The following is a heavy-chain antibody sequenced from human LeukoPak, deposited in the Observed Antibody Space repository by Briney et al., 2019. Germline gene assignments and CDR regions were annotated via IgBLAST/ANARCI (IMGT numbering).Heavy chain of an antibody. Sequence: SETLSLTCAVYGGCFSGYYWSWIRQPPGKGLEWIGEINHSGSTNYNPSLKSRVTISVDTSKNQFSLKLSSVTAADTAVYYCARRRRWLQFDYWGQGTLVTVSS. CDR1: GGCFSGYY. V-gene: IGHV4-34*01. J-gene: IGHJ4*02. D-gene: IGHD5-24*01. CDR2: INHSGST. CDR3: ARRRRWLQFDY.